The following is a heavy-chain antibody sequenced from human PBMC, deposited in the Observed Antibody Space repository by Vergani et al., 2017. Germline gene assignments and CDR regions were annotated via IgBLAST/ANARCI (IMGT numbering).Heavy chain of an antibody. J-gene: IGHJ4*02. CDR1: GGSMSGYY. CDR3: AREYSSSVGFLAY. CDR2: IYTSEST. Sequence: QVQLQESGPGLVKPSETLSLTCIVSGGSMSGYYWSWIRQPAGKGLEWIGRIYTSESTNYNPSLKSRVTMSVDTSKNQFSLKLSSVTAADTAVYYCAREYSSSVGFLAYWGQGTLVTVSS. V-gene: IGHV4-4*07. D-gene: IGHD6-6*01.